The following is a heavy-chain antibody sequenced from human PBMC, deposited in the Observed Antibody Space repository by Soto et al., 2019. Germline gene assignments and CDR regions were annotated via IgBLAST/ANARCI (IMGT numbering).Heavy chain of an antibody. D-gene: IGHD1-1*01. J-gene: IGHJ4*01. CDR1: GYAFTTYG. V-gene: IGHV1-18*01. CDR2: ISAHNGNT. CDR3: ARGRYGDY. Sequence: QVHLVQSGAEVKKPGASVKVSCKGSGYAFTTYGITWVRQPPGQGLEWMGWISAHNGNTNYAQKRQCRFTVTRDTSTSTAYMELRSLRSDDPAVYYFARGRYGDYWGQGAGVTVSS.